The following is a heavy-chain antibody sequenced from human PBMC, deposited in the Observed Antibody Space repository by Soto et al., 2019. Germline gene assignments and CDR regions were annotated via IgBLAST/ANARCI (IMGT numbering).Heavy chain of an antibody. D-gene: IGHD3-9*01. V-gene: IGHV3-43*01. CDR3: AKDSYDILTGQKRYFDS. CDR1: GFTFSSYS. CDR2: ISWDGGIT. J-gene: IGHJ4*02. Sequence: PGGSLRLSCAASGFTFSSYSMNWVRQAPGKGLEWVSLISWDGGITYYGDSVKGRFTVSRDNSDNSLYLQMTSLRSDDTAFYYCAKDSYDILTGQKRYFDSWGQGTLVTVSS.